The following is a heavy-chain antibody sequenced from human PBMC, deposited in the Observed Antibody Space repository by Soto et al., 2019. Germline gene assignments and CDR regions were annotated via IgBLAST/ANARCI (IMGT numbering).Heavy chain of an antibody. J-gene: IGHJ4*02. CDR1: GFTFSTHD. CDR2: ISYDGSNE. D-gene: IGHD3-22*01. V-gene: IGHV3-30*18. Sequence: GGSLRLSCAASGFTFSTHDMHWVRQAPGKGLEWVALISYDGSNEYYAGSVKGRFTISRDISKNTLCLQMNSLRPVDTAVYYCAKGRDSSGYYYAYWGQGALVTVS. CDR3: AKGRDSSGYYYAY.